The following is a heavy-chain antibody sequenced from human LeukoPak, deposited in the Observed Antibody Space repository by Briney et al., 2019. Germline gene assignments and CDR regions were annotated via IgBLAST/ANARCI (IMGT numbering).Heavy chain of an antibody. CDR3: ARELGVSRAFDI. CDR1: GFTFNDYY. Sequence: GGSLRLSCVGSGFTFNDYYMAWIRQTPGKGLQRVSYMRRGSDYKAYEDSVKGRFTISRDNGKNSLYLQMNSLTAEDTAVYYCARELGVSRAFDIWGQGTMVTVSS. CDR2: MRRGSDYK. D-gene: IGHD6-6*01. J-gene: IGHJ3*02. V-gene: IGHV3-11*05.